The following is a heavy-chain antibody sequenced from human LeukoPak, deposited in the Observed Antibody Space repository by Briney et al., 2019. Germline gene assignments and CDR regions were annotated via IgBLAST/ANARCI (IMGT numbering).Heavy chain of an antibody. D-gene: IGHD3-10*01. CDR3: ARDKCRILLWFGESRNNWFDP. CDR1: GYTFTGYY. CDR2: INPNSGGT. Sequence: GASVKVSCKASGYTFTGYYMHWVRQAPGQGLEWMGWINPNSGGTNYAQKFRGRVTMTRDTSISTAYMELSRLRSDDTAVYYCARDKCRILLWFGESRNNWFDPCGQGTLVTVSS. V-gene: IGHV1-2*02. J-gene: IGHJ5*02.